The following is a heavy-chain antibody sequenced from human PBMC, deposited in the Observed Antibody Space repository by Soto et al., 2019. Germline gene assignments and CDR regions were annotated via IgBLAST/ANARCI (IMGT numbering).Heavy chain of an antibody. V-gene: IGHV1-8*02. CDR1: GCTFINYD. CDR2: MNPGSGKT. Sequence: GSVKVSCKASGCTFINYDISWVRQATGQGLEWMGWMNPGSGKTGYANKFQGRVTMTRDASTSTAHLELCSLTSEDTAVYYCARMASSGTLNWFDPWGQGTLVTVSS. CDR3: ARMASSGTLNWFDP. J-gene: IGHJ5*02.